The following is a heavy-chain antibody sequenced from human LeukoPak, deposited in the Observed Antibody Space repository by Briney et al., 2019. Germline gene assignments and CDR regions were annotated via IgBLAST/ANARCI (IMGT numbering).Heavy chain of an antibody. J-gene: IGHJ6*02. CDR3: ARDRSSGWYVYYYGMDV. D-gene: IGHD6-19*01. CDR1: GFTFSSYA. CDR2: ISYDGSNK. Sequence: GGSLRLSCAPSGFTFSSYAMHWVRPAPGKGLEWVAVISYDGSNKYYADSVKGRFTISRDNSKNTLYLQMNSLRAEDTAVYYCARDRSSGWYVYYYGMDVWGQGTTVTVSS. V-gene: IGHV3-30-3*01.